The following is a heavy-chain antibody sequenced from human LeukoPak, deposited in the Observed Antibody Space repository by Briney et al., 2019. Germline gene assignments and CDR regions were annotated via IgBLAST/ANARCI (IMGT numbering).Heavy chain of an antibody. J-gene: IGHJ6*04. CDR2: INSDGSST. CDR3: ARAPTPYGDYEYYYYYYGMDV. D-gene: IGHD4-17*01. V-gene: IGHV3-74*01. CDR1: GFTFSSYW. Sequence: GGSLRLSCAASGFTFSSYWMHWVRQAPGKGLVWVSRINSDGSSTSYADSVKGRFTISRDNAKSTLYLQMNSLRAEDTAVYYYARAPTPYGDYEYYYYYYGMDVWGKGTTVTVSS.